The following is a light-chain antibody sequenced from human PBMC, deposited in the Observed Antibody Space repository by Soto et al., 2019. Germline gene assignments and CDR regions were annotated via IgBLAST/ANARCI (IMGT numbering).Light chain of an antibody. CDR2: RAS. V-gene: IGKV1-5*03. Sequence: DIQMTQSPSTLSASVGDRVTITCRASQTISTWLAWYQQKPGKAPKPLIYRASSLESGVPSRFSGSGSGTEFTLTISSLQPDDFATYYCQQLHGYPITFGQGTRLEIK. J-gene: IGKJ5*01. CDR1: QTISTW. CDR3: QQLHGYPIT.